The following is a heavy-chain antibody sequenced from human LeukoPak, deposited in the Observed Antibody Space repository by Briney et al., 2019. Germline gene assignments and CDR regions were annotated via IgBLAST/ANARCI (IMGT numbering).Heavy chain of an antibody. Sequence: GGSLRLSCLTSGFTLSTNAMSWVRQAPGKGLEWISGISGSGASTYYADSVKGRFTISRDDSRNTLYLQMNSLRGDDTAVYYCAKDVGKWESLHFFDYWGQGTPVTVSS. D-gene: IGHD1-26*01. V-gene: IGHV3-23*01. CDR1: GFTLSTNA. J-gene: IGHJ4*02. CDR3: AKDVGKWESLHFFDY. CDR2: ISGSGAST.